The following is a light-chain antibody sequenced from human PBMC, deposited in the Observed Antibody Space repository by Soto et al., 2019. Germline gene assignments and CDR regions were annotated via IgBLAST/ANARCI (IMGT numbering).Light chain of an antibody. V-gene: IGLV4-69*01. CDR3: QTWGTGTIV. CDR2: LNSDGSH. J-gene: IGLJ2*01. Sequence: QLVLTQSPSASASLGAAVKLTCTLSSGHSIYAIAWHQQQPEKGPRYLMKLNSDGSHSKGDGIPDRFSGSSSGAERYLTISSLQSEDEADYYCQTWGTGTIVFGGGTKLTVL. CDR1: SGHSIYA.